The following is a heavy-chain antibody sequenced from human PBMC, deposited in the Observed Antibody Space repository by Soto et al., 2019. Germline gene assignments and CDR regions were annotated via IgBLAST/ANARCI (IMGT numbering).Heavy chain of an antibody. J-gene: IGHJ2*01. CDR2: IYYSGST. CDR3: ARRWGTRYSSGWYGNWYFDL. V-gene: IGHV4-59*01. Sequence: QVQLQESGPGLVKPSETLSLTCTVSGGSISSYYWSWIRQPPGKGLEWIGYIYYSGSTNYNPSLKSRVTISVDTSKNQFSLKLSSVTAADTAVYYCARRWGTRYSSGWYGNWYFDLWGRGTLVTVSS. CDR1: GGSISSYY. D-gene: IGHD6-19*01.